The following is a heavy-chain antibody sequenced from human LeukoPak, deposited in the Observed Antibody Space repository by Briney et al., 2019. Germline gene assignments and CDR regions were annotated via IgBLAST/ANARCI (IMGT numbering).Heavy chain of an antibody. V-gene: IGHV3-74*01. Sequence: GGSLRLSCAASGFTFSSYWMHWVRQAPGKGLVWVSRINTDGSSTSYADSVKGRFTISRDNSKNTLYLQMNSLRAEDTAVYYCATDYYYDISGYFYYYYYMDVWGKGTTVTVSS. CDR2: INTDGSST. D-gene: IGHD3-22*01. CDR1: GFTFSSYW. CDR3: ATDYYYDISGYFYYYYYMDV. J-gene: IGHJ6*03.